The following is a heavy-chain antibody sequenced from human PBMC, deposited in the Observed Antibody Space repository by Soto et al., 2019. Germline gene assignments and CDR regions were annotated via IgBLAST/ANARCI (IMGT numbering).Heavy chain of an antibody. CDR2: IYYSGST. CDR3: ARHTPAISISDH. J-gene: IGHJ4*02. D-gene: IGHD2-15*01. V-gene: IGHV4-39*01. Sequence: SETLSLTCTVSGDSVNSITYYWGWIRQPPGKGLEWIGSIYYSGSTYYNPSLKSRVTMSVDTSKNQFSLKLSSVTAADTAVYYCARHTPAISISDHWGQGTLVTVSS. CDR1: GDSVNSITYY.